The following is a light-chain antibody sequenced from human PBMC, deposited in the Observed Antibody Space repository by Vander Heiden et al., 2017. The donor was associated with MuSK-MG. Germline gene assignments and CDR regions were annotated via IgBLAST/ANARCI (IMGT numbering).Light chain of an antibody. CDR1: QSISSY. J-gene: IGKJ2*01. CDR2: AES. CDR3: RQSYSTPFT. Sequence: DIQMTQSPSSLSASLGDRVTITCRASQSISSYLNWYQQTPGKAPRLLPYAESSLQSGVPSRFSGSGSGTDFNLTISSLQPEDFATYYCRQSYSTPFTFGQGTKLEIK. V-gene: IGKV1-39*01.